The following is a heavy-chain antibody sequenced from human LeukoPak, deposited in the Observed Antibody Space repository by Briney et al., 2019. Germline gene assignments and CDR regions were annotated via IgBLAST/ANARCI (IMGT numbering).Heavy chain of an antibody. J-gene: IGHJ3*02. Sequence: GGSLRLSCAASGFTFSTYGMHWVRQAPGKGLEWVAVIWYGGSNTYYADSVKGRFTISRDNSKNTLYLQMNSLRAEDTAVYYCARVPPITIFGVVGGAFDIWGQGTMVTVSS. CDR2: IWYGGSNT. V-gene: IGHV3-33*08. CDR3: ARVPPITIFGVVGGAFDI. CDR1: GFTFSTYG. D-gene: IGHD3-3*01.